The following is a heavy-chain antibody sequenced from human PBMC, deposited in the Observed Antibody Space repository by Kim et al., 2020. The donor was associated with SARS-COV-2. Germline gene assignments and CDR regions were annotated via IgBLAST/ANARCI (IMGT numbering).Heavy chain of an antibody. CDR3: ARGKGYHDSCRYYRYDY. CDR2: INHSGST. J-gene: IGHJ4*01. Sequence: SETLSLTCAVYGGSSSGYYWSWIRQPPGKVLEWIGEINHSGSTNYNPSLKSRVTISVDTSKNQFSLKLSSVTAADTAVYYCARGKGYHDSCRYYRYDYWG. CDR1: GGSSSGYY. V-gene: IGHV4-34*01. D-gene: IGHD3-22*01.